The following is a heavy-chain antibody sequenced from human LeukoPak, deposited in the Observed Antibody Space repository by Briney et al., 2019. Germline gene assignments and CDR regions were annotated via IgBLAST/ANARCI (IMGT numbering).Heavy chain of an antibody. D-gene: IGHD2-8*01. CDR3: AREEIYCTNDVCYSRGGSLDY. V-gene: IGHV1-3*03. J-gene: IGHJ4*02. CDR2: INAGNGNT. CDR1: GYTFISYA. Sequence: ASVKVSCKASGYTFISYAMHWVRQAPGQRPEWMGWINAGNGNTKYSQEFQGRVTITRDTSASTAYMELSSLRSEDMAVYYCAREEIYCTNDVCYSRGGSLDYWGQGTLVTVSS.